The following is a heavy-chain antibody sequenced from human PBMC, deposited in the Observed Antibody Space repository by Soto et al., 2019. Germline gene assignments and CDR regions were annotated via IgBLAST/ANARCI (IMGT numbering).Heavy chain of an antibody. CDR1: GYTFTSYG. CDR3: ARDKLYSSSLNY. J-gene: IGHJ4*02. CDR2: ISAYNGNT. D-gene: IGHD6-13*01. Sequence: ASVKVSCKASGYTFTSYGISWGRQAPGQGLEWMGWISAYNGNTNYAQKLQGRVTMTTDTSTSTAFMELRSLRSDDTPVYYCARDKLYSSSLNYWGQGTLVTVSS. V-gene: IGHV1-18*01.